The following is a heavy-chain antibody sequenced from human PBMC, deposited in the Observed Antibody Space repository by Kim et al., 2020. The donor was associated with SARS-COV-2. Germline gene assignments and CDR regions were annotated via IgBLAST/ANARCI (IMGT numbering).Heavy chain of an antibody. J-gene: IGHJ4*02. Sequence: YNDYAFSLKSRITINPDTSKNQFSLQLNSVTPEDTALYFCARTTATMFDFWGQGTLVTVSS. CDR2: YN. CDR3: ARTTATMFDF. V-gene: IGHV6-1*01. D-gene: IGHD5-12*01.